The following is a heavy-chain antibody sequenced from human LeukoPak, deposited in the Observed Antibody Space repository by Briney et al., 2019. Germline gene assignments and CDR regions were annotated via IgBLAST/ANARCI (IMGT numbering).Heavy chain of an antibody. CDR1: GFTFSNYW. J-gene: IGHJ2*01. CDR3: ARGYSYGHWYFDL. Sequence: PGGSLRLSCADSGFTFSNYWMSWVRQAPGKGLEWVANIKQDGSEKYYVDSVKGRFTISRDNAKNSLYLQMNSLRAEDTAVYYCARGYSYGHWYFDLRGRGTLVTVSS. V-gene: IGHV3-7*01. CDR2: IKQDGSEK. D-gene: IGHD5-18*01.